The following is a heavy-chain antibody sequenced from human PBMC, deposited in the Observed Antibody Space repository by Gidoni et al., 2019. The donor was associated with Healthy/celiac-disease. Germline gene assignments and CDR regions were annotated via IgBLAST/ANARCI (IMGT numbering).Heavy chain of an antibody. Sequence: GYIYYSGSTNYNPSLKSRVTISVDTSKNQFSLKLSSVTAADTAVYYCARTSPFYYYYGMDVWGQGTTVTVSS. CDR3: ARTSPFYYYYGMDV. J-gene: IGHJ6*02. V-gene: IGHV4-59*01. CDR2: IYYSGST.